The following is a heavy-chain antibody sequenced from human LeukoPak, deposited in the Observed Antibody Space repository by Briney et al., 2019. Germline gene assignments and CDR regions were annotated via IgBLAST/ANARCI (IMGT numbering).Heavy chain of an antibody. CDR3: ARDGGLYSMVRGADYNYFDC. Sequence: GGSLRLSCAASGFTFSDYYMSWIRQAPGKGLEWVSYISSSGSTIYYADSVKGRFTISRDNAKNSLYLQMNSLRGEDTAVYFCARDGGLYSMVRGADYNYFDCWGRGTLVTVSS. J-gene: IGHJ4*02. CDR2: ISSSGSTI. D-gene: IGHD3-10*01. V-gene: IGHV3-11*04. CDR1: GFTFSDYY.